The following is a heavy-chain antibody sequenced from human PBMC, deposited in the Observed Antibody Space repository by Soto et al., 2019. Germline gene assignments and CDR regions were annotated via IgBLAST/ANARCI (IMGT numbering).Heavy chain of an antibody. CDR1: GYTFTSYY. J-gene: IGHJ5*02. CDR3: AKYCSSTSCSGDNWFDP. CDR2: ISAYNGNT. Sequence: ASVKVSCKASGYTFTSYYMHCVRQAPGQGLEWMGWISAYNGNTNYAQKLQGRVTMTTDTSTSTAYMELRSLRSDDTAVYYCAKYCSSTSCSGDNWFDPWGQGTLVTVSS. D-gene: IGHD2-2*01. V-gene: IGHV1-18*04.